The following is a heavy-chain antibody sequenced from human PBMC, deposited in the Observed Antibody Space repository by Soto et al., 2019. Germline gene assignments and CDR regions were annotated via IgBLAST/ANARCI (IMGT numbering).Heavy chain of an antibody. V-gene: IGHV1-69*13. CDR2: IIPIFGTA. CDR1: GGTFSSYA. J-gene: IGHJ4*02. CDR3: ARDNGVAARRTNFDY. Sequence: SVKVSCKASGGTFSSYAISWVRQAPGQGLEWMGGIIPIFGTANYAQKFQGRVTITADESTSTAYMELSSLRSEDTAVYYCARDNGVAARRTNFDYWGQGTLVTVSS. D-gene: IGHD6-6*01.